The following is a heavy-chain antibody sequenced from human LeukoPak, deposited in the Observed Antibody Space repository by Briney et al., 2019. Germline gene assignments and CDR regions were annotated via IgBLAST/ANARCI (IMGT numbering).Heavy chain of an antibody. CDR3: ARTLTPRSTRNYYYYGMDV. CDR1: GGSISSYY. Sequence: SETLSLTCTVSGGSISSYYWSWIRQPPGKGLEWIGYIYYSGSTNYNPSLKSRVTISVDTSKNQFSLKLSSVTAADTAVYYCARTLTPRSTRNYYYYGMDVWGQGTTVTVSS. V-gene: IGHV4-59*01. CDR2: IYYSGST. J-gene: IGHJ6*02. D-gene: IGHD3-10*01.